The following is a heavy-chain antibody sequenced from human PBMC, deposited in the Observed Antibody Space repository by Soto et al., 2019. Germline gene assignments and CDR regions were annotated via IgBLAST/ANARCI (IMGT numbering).Heavy chain of an antibody. V-gene: IGHV3-23*01. J-gene: IGHJ4*02. Sequence: GGSLRLSCAASGFTFSSYAMSWVRQAPGKGLEWVSAISGSGGSTYYADSVKGRFTISRDNSKNTLYLQMNSLRAEDTAVYYCAKSLDYDILTGYYGQDYWGQGTLVTVSS. CDR1: GFTFSSYA. D-gene: IGHD3-9*01. CDR3: AKSLDYDILTGYYGQDY. CDR2: ISGSGGST.